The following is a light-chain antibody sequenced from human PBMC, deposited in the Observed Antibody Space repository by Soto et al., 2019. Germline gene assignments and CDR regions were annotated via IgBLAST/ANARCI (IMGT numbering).Light chain of an antibody. V-gene: IGLV1-44*01. J-gene: IGLJ1*01. Sequence: QSVLTQPPSASGTPGQRVTISCSGSSSNIGGNAVHWYQQLPGTTPQLLIYSNNQRPSGVPDRFSGSKSGTSASLAISGLQSEDEADYYCAAWDDSLSGYVFGTGTKLTVL. CDR1: SSNIGGNA. CDR2: SNN. CDR3: AAWDDSLSGYV.